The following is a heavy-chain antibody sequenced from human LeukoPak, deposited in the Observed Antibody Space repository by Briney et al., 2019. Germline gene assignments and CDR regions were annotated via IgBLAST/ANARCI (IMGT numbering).Heavy chain of an antibody. V-gene: IGHV4-4*07. Sequence: SETLSLTCTVSGGSISSYYWSWIRQPAGKGLEWIGRIFTSESPNYNPSLKSRVTMSVDTPKNQFSLKLSSVNAADTAVYYCARVSSSWYQDWYFDLWGRGTLVTVSS. CDR3: ARVSSSWYQDWYFDL. J-gene: IGHJ2*01. D-gene: IGHD6-13*01. CDR2: IFTSESP. CDR1: GGSISSYY.